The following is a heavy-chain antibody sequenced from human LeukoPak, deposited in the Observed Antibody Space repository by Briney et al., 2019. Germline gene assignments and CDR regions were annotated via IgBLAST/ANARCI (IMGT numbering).Heavy chain of an antibody. D-gene: IGHD2-8*01. J-gene: IGHJ4*02. Sequence: PSETLSLTCAVYGGSFSGYYWSWIRQPPGKGLEWIGEINHSGSTNYNPSLKSRVTISVDTSKNQFSLKLSSVTAADTAVYYCPGTSVDCTNGVCGEIDYWGQGTLVTVSS. CDR1: GGSFSGYY. CDR2: INHSGST. V-gene: IGHV4-34*01. CDR3: PGTSVDCTNGVCGEIDY.